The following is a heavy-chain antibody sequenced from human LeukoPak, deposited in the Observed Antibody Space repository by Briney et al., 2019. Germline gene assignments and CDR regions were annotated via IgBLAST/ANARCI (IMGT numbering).Heavy chain of an antibody. D-gene: IGHD3-22*01. CDR1: GGSFSGYY. Sequence: SETLSLTCAVYGGSFSGYYWSWIRQPPGQGLEWIGEINHSGSTNYNPSLKSRVTISVDTSKNQFPLKLSSVTAADTAVYYCARGPHTGVNYYDSSGYYYWGQGTLVTVSS. CDR3: ARGPHTGVNYYDSSGYYY. J-gene: IGHJ4*02. CDR2: INHSGST. V-gene: IGHV4-34*01.